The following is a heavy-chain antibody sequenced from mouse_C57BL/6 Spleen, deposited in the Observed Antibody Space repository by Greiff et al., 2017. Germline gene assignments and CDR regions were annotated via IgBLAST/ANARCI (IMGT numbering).Heavy chain of an antibody. CDR3: AKGNDSPRYWYFDV. V-gene: IGHV2-3*01. J-gene: IGHJ1*03. CDR2: IWGDGST. Sequence: VQLQQSGPGLVAPSQSLSITCTVSGFSLTSYGVSWVRQPPGKGLEWLGVIWGDGSTNYHSALISRLSISKDNSKSQVFVKLNSLQTDDTATYYCAKGNDSPRYWYFDVWGTGTTVTVSS. CDR1: GFSLTSYG. D-gene: IGHD2-4*01.